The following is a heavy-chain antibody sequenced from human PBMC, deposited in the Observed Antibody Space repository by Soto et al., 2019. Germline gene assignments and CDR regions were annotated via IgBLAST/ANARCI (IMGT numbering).Heavy chain of an antibody. J-gene: IGHJ6*02. Sequence: GGSLRLSFAASGLTSSNYWMHWVRQAPGQGLVWVSRISNDGTITDYADSVKGRFTVSRDNAKNTQSLQMDSLRSEDTAVYFCASAVDYDFWSGTTHYGMDVWGQGTTVTVSS. CDR2: ISNDGTIT. V-gene: IGHV3-74*01. CDR3: ASAVDYDFWSGTTHYGMDV. CDR1: GLTSSNYW. D-gene: IGHD3-3*01.